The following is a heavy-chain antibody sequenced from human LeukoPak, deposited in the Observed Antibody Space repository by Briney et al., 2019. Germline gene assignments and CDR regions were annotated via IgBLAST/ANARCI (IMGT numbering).Heavy chain of an antibody. J-gene: IGHJ2*01. CDR2: IEYSGTT. D-gene: IGHD6-19*01. CDR3: ARIAYSSGWYRSFDL. CDR1: GVSVSSSTYS. V-gene: IGHV4-39*01. Sequence: SETLSLTCSVSGVSVSSSTYSWGWIRQPPGKGLEWIANIEYSGTTYYNPSLKGRVTISVDTSKNQFSLNLTSVTPADTAVSYCARIAYSSGWYRSFDLWGRGSLVIVSS.